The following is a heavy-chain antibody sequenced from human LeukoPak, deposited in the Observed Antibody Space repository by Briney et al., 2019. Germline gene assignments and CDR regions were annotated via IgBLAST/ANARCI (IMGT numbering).Heavy chain of an antibody. Sequence: PSETLSLTCSVSDDSISRRGYYWSWIRQCPGMGLEWMGYIYYNGRSGNIYYNLALKSRVTMSIDTGEKHFSLRLTSVTAADTAVYYCANSLPTVSTRNYFDYWGQGTLVIVSS. D-gene: IGHD5/OR15-5a*01. CDR3: ANSLPTVSTRNYFDY. CDR2: IYYNGRSGNI. V-gene: IGHV4-31*03. CDR1: DDSISRRGYY. J-gene: IGHJ4*02.